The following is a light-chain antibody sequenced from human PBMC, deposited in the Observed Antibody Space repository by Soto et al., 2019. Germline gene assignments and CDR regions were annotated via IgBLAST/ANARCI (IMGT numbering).Light chain of an antibody. CDR2: DVS. CDR1: SSDVGGYNY. CDR3: CSYAGSYTS. J-gene: IGLJ2*01. V-gene: IGLV2-11*01. Sequence: QPVLTQPRSVSGSPGQSVTISCTGTSSDVGGYNYVSWYQQHPGKAPKLMIYDVSKRPSGVPDRFSGSKSGNTASLTISGLQAEDEADYYCCSYAGSYTSFGGGTKVTVL.